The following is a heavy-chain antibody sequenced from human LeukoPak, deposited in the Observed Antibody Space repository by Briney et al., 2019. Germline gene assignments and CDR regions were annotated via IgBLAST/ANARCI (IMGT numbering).Heavy chain of an antibody. CDR1: GFTFSDYE. J-gene: IGHJ4*02. D-gene: IGHD3-16*01. CDR2: IINSGSSK. Sequence: GGSLRLSCAASGFTFSDYEINWIRQAPGKGLEWVSYIINSGSSKYYADSVKGRFTTSRDNAKNSLYLQMNSLSAEDTAVYYCARDAGNYVFDYWGQGTLVTVSS. CDR3: ARDAGNYVFDY. V-gene: IGHV3-11*01.